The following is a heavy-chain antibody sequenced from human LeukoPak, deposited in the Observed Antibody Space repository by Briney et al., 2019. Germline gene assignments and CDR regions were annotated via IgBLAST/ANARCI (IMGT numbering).Heavy chain of an antibody. CDR3: ARDLTTDYYYYYYMDV. J-gene: IGHJ6*03. V-gene: IGHV1-2*02. D-gene: IGHD1-1*01. CDR1: GYTFTGYY. CDR2: INPNSGGT. Sequence: ASVKVSCKASGYTFTGYYMHWVRQAPGQGLEWMGWINPNSGGTNYAQKFQGRVTMTRDTSISTAYMELRSLRSDDTAVYYCARDLTTDYYYYYYMDVWGKGTTVTVSS.